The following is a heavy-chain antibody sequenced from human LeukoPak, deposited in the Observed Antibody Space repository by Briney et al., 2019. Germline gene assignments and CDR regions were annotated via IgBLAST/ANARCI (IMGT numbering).Heavy chain of an antibody. CDR3: AKVRSITNGYYFDY. CDR1: GFTFSSYA. V-gene: IGHV3-23*01. D-gene: IGHD1-14*01. CDR2: ISGSGGNT. J-gene: IGHJ4*02. Sequence: GGSLRLSCAASGFTFSSYAMSWVRQAPGKGLEWVSAISGSGGNTYYADSVKGRFTISRDSSKNTLYLQMNSLRAEDTAVYYCAKVRSITNGYYFDYWGQGTLVTVSS.